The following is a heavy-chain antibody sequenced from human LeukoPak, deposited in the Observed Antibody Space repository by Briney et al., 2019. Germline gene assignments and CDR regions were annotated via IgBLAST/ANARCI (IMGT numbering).Heavy chain of an antibody. CDR1: GFTFSSYA. CDR3: AKGSSSGWPYYFDQ. CDR2: INGGGTDT. Sequence: SGGSLRLSCAASGFTFSSYAMAWVRQAPGKGLDWLSAINGGGTDTYNADSVKGRFTISRDNPKNTLYLQMNSLRAEDTAVYYCAKGSSSGWPYYFDQWGQGTLVTVSS. J-gene: IGHJ4*02. D-gene: IGHD6-19*01. V-gene: IGHV3-23*01.